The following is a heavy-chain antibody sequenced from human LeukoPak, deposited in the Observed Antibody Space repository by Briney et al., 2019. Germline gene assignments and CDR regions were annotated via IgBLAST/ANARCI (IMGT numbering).Heavy chain of an antibody. D-gene: IGHD3-3*01. CDR1: GYTFTSYY. V-gene: IGHV1-46*01. Sequence: ASVTVSCKASGYTFTSYYMHWVRQAPGQGLEWMGIINPSGGSTSYAQKFQGRVTMTRDTSTSTVYMELSSLRSEDTAVYYCARDSGLRFLEWLPHYYYGMDVWGQGTTVTVSS. J-gene: IGHJ6*02. CDR2: INPSGGST. CDR3: ARDSGLRFLEWLPHYYYGMDV.